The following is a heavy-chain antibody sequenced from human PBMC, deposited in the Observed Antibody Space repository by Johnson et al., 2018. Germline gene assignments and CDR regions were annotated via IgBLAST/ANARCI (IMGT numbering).Heavy chain of an antibody. V-gene: IGHV4-59*01. J-gene: IGHJ4*02. Sequence: QVQLQESGPELVKPSETLSLTCTVSGGSINSYYWSWIRQPPGKGLELIGYIYYSGSTNYNPSLKSRVTMSVDTSKNQFSLNLRSVTAADTAVYYCARIRVYYSNGYYLDYWGQGTLVTCSS. D-gene: IGHD3-22*01. CDR2: IYYSGST. CDR1: GGSINSYY. CDR3: ARIRVYYSNGYYLDY.